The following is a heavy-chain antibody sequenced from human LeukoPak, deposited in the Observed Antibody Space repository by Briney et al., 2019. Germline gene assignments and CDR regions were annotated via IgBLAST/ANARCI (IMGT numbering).Heavy chain of an antibody. V-gene: IGHV1-8*01. Sequence: ASVKVFCKASGYTFTSYDINWVRQATGQGPEWVGWMNPNSGNTGYGQKFQGRVTMTRDTSISTAYMELRSLRSEDTAVYYCARGRLTTVTTWYYHGMDVWGQGTTVTVSS. CDR1: GYTFTSYD. CDR2: MNPNSGNT. J-gene: IGHJ6*02. D-gene: IGHD4-17*01. CDR3: ARGRLTTVTTWYYHGMDV.